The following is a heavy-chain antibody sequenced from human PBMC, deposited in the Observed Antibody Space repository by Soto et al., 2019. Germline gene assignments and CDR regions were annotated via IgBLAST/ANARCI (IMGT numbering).Heavy chain of an antibody. V-gene: IGHV1-18*01. CDR2: ISAYNGNT. CDR3: ARGTDHDYYYYYGMDV. J-gene: IGHJ6*02. D-gene: IGHD2-15*01. Sequence: QVQLVQSGAEVKKPGASVKVSCKASGYTFTSYGISWVRQAPGQGLEWMGWISAYNGNTNYAQKLQGRVTMTTDTSTSTAYMELRSLISDDTAVYYCARGTDHDYYYYYGMDVWGQGTTVTVSS. CDR1: GYTFTSYG.